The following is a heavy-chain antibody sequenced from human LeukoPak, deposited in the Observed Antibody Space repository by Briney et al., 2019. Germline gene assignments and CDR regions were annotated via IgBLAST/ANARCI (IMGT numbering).Heavy chain of an antibody. CDR1: GYTFSTHG. D-gene: IGHD5-24*01. CDR2: ISGENGKT. Sequence: ASVKVSCKASGYTFSTHGIGWVRQAPGQGLEWMGRISGENGKTKYAQKFQARVTMTTDTSTTTTYMELRSLTSDDTAVYYCGRDRGRSEDGYRDLDYWGQGTLVTVSS. J-gene: IGHJ4*02. CDR3: GRDRGRSEDGYRDLDY. V-gene: IGHV1-18*01.